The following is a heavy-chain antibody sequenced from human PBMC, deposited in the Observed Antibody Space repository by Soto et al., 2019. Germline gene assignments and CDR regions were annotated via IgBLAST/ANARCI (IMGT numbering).Heavy chain of an antibody. CDR2: VYFSGST. V-gene: IGHV4-61*03. J-gene: IGHJ5*02. Sequence: SETLSLTCSVSGDSINIGDYYWTCIRQAPGKGLQWVGHVYFSGSTNYNPSLKSRVTISVDTSKNHFSLKLRSVTAGDTAVYYCARVPVDTYMIYWSDPWGQGTLVTVSS. CDR3: ARVPVDTYMIYWSDP. CDR1: GDSINIGDYY. D-gene: IGHD5-18*01.